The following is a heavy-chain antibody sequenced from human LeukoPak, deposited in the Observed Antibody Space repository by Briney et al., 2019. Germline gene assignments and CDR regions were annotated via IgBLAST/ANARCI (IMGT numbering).Heavy chain of an antibody. CDR3: AKDAGEGEPKPGAVVPRDDAFDI. V-gene: IGHV3-23*01. D-gene: IGHD2-21*01. J-gene: IGHJ3*02. CDR2: ISGSGGST. Sequence: GGSLRLSCAASGFTFSSYAMSWVRQAPGKGLEWVSAISGSGGSTYYADSVKGRFTSSRDNSKNTLYLQMNSLRAEDTAVYYCAKDAGEGEPKPGAVVPRDDAFDIWGQGTMVTVSS. CDR1: GFTFSSYA.